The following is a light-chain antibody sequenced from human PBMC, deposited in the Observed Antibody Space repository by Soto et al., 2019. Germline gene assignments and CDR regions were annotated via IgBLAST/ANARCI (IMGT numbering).Light chain of an antibody. CDR2: LGS. CDR3: MQALQTPRT. V-gene: IGKV2-28*01. Sequence: DIVMTQSPLSLPVTPGEPASISCRSSQSLRRSNGYNYLDWYLQKPGQSPQLLIYLGSSRASGVPDRFSGSGSGTDFTLKISRVEAEDVGIYYCMQALQTPRTFGQGTKVEIK. CDR1: QSLRRSNGYNY. J-gene: IGKJ1*01.